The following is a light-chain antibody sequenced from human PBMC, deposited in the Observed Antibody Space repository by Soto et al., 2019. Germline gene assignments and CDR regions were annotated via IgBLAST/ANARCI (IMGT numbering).Light chain of an antibody. CDR3: QQFNNWPPFT. CDR1: QVISSN. Sequence: EIELTQSPATLSASPGERATLSCRASQVISSNLAWNQQKPGQSPRLLMYDATARASGTPARFSGSGSGTEFNLTISSLQSEDFAVYYCQQFNNWPPFTFGQGTKLEIK. J-gene: IGKJ2*01. V-gene: IGKV3-15*01. CDR2: DAT.